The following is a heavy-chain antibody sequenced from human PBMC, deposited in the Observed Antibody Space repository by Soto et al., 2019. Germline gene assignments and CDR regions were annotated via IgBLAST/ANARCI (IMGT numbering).Heavy chain of an antibody. CDR2: SKSDGNNA. V-gene: IGHV3-74*01. D-gene: IGHD5-18*01. CDR3: ARNPRSTYGYFDY. J-gene: IGHJ4*02. Sequence: GGSLRLSCTASDFTWMHWVRQAPGKGLVWVARSKSDGNNANYADFVKGRFTISRDNAKNTLHLQMNSLRAEDTAVYFCARNPRSTYGYFDYWGQGVPVTVS. CDR1: DFTW.